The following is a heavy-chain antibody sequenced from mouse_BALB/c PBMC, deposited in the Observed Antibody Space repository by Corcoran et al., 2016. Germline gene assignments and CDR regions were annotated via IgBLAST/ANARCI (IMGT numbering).Heavy chain of an antibody. J-gene: IGHJ1*01. V-gene: IGHV1-26*01. CDR1: GYKFTDYY. CDR2: INPNNGGT. Sequence: EVQLQQSGPELVKPGASVKMSCKVSGYKFTDYYMKGVKQRQGKSLEWIGDINPNNGGTSYNQKFKGKATLTVDKSSSTAYMQLNSLTSEDSAVYYCARDADWYFDVWGAGTTVTVSS. CDR3: ARDADWYFDV.